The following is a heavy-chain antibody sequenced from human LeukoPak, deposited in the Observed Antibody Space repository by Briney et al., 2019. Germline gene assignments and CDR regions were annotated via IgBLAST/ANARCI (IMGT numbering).Heavy chain of an antibody. Sequence: SVKVSCKASGYTFTSYYMHWVRQAPGQGLEWMGRIIPIFGTANYAQKFQGRVTITTDESTSTAYMELSSLRSEDTAVYYCAREAVAGTTDYWGKGTLVTVSS. CDR2: IIPIFGTA. J-gene: IGHJ4*02. CDR1: GYTFTSYY. CDR3: AREAVAGTTDY. D-gene: IGHD6-19*01. V-gene: IGHV1-69*05.